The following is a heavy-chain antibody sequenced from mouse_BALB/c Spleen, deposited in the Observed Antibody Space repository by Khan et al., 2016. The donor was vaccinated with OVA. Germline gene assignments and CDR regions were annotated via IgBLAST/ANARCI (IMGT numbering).Heavy chain of an antibody. CDR3: ARSRGGLLYGGYFDV. J-gene: IGHJ1*01. CDR2: INTNTGET. V-gene: IGHV9-1*02. Sequence: QIQLVQSGPELKKPGETVKISCKASGYTFTNYGVNWVKQAPEKGLKWMGWINTNTGETTYGDDFKGRFAFSLETSASTAYLQINRLKNEDMAKYFCARSRGGLLYGGYFDVWGAGTTVTVSS. CDR1: GYTFTNYG. D-gene: IGHD1-1*01.